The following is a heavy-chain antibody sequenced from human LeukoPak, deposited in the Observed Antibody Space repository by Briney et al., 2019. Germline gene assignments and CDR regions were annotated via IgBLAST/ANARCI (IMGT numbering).Heavy chain of an antibody. CDR3: TAGLGLTNDDS. CDR1: GFTFNKAL. V-gene: IGHV3-15*01. Sequence: GGALRLSCGASGFTFNKALMSWVRQTPGKGVEWVGRIKENSVGGTTDYAAPVQGRFTISRDDSKNTVYLDMSSLKTEDTGVYYCTAGLGLTNDDSWGQGTRVTAAS. CDR2: IKENSVGGTT. J-gene: IGHJ4*02. D-gene: IGHD2-8*01.